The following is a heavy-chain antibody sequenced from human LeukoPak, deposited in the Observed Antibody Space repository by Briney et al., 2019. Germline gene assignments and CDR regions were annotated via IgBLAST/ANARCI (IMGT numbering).Heavy chain of an antibody. V-gene: IGHV1-18*04. J-gene: IGHJ4*02. Sequence: ASVKVSCKASGYTFTSYGISWVRQAPGQGLEWMGWISAYNGNTNYAQKLQGRVTMTTDTSTRTAYMELRSLRSDDTAVYYCARMGPYYYDSSGRKYYFDYWGQGTLVTVSS. CDR2: ISAYNGNT. CDR1: GYTFTSYG. D-gene: IGHD3-22*01. CDR3: ARMGPYYYDSSGRKYYFDY.